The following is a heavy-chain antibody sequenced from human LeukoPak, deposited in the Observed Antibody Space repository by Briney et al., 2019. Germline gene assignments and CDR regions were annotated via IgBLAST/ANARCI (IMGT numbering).Heavy chain of an antibody. J-gene: IGHJ3*02. V-gene: IGHV1-2*06. D-gene: IGHD3-22*01. CDR2: INPNRGGT. CDR3: ARDLQYTYYYDSSGPAAFDI. CDR1: GYTFTGYY. Sequence: ASVKVSCKASGYTFTGYYMHWVRQAPGQGLEWTGRINPNRGGTNYAQKFQGRVTMTRDTSISTAYMELSRLRSDDTAVYYCARDLQYTYYYDSSGPAAFDIWGQGTMVTVSS.